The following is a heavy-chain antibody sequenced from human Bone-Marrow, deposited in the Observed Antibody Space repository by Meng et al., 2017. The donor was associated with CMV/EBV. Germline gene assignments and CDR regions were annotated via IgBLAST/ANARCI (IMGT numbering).Heavy chain of an antibody. V-gene: IGHV3-23*03. Sequence: GGSLRLSCAASGFTFSNYAMSWVRQAPGKGLEWVSLIYSGAGSTLYADSVKGRFTISRDNSKNTLYLQMNSLRAEDTAVYYCAKGGSSNWEIDYWGQGTLVTVPS. CDR2: IYSGAGST. J-gene: IGHJ4*02. D-gene: IGHD1-26*01. CDR3: AKGGSSNWEIDY. CDR1: GFTFSNYA.